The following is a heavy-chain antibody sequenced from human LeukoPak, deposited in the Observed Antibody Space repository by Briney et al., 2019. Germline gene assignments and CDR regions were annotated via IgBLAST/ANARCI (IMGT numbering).Heavy chain of an antibody. D-gene: IGHD1-26*01. CDR1: GGSISSNY. J-gene: IGHJ4*02. Sequence: SETLSLTCTVSGGSISSNYWSWIRQPPGKGREWIGYIHYSGSTNYNPSLKSRVTISVDTSKNQFSLELSSVTAADTAVYYCARFLVGTSTQSFDYWGQGTLVTVSS. CDR2: IHYSGST. V-gene: IGHV4-59*01. CDR3: ARFLVGTSTQSFDY.